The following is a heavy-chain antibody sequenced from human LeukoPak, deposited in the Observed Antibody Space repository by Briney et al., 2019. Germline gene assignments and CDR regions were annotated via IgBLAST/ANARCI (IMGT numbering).Heavy chain of an antibody. D-gene: IGHD1-26*01. Sequence: ASVKVSCKASGYTFTGYYMHWVRQAPGQGLEWMGWINPNSGGTNYAQKFQGRVTMTRDTSISTAYMELSRLRSDDTAVYYCARDRFSGSYYPGYWGQGTLVTVSS. V-gene: IGHV1-2*02. J-gene: IGHJ4*02. CDR3: ARDRFSGSYYPGY. CDR2: INPNSGGT. CDR1: GYTFTGYY.